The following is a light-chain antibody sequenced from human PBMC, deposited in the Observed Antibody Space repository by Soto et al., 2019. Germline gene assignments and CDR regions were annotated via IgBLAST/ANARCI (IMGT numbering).Light chain of an antibody. Sequence: QSVLTQPPSVCGAPGQRVTISCTGSSSNIGAGYDVHWYQQLPGTAPKLLIYGNSNRPSGVPDRFSGSKSGTSASLAITGLQAEDEADYYCQSYDSSLSFYVFGTGTKVTVL. V-gene: IGLV1-40*01. CDR1: SSNIGAGYD. J-gene: IGLJ1*01. CDR3: QSYDSSLSFYV. CDR2: GNS.